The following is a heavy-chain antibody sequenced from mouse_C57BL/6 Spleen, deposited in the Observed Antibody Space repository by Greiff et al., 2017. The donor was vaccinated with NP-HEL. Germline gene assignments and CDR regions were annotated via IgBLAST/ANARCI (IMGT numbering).Heavy chain of an antibody. V-gene: IGHV5-12*01. Sequence: EVKLVESGGGLVQPGGSLKLSCAASGFTFSDYYMYWVRQTPEKRLEWVAYISNGGGSTYYPDTVKGRFTISRDNAKNTLYLQISRLKSEDTAMYYCAREGVDGRHYWGQGTTLTVSS. J-gene: IGHJ2*01. CDR3: AREGVDGRHY. CDR2: ISNGGGST. D-gene: IGHD1-1*01. CDR1: GFTFSDYY.